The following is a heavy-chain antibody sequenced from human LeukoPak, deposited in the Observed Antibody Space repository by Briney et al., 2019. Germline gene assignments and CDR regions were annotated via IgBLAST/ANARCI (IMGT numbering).Heavy chain of an antibody. J-gene: IGHJ3*02. D-gene: IGHD1-26*01. CDR1: GFTFSSYW. CDR2: ISGSGGST. CDR3: ARDGDSGSYRWEAFDI. V-gene: IGHV3-23*01. Sequence: QTGGSLRLSCAASGFTFSSYWMSWVRQAPGKGLEWVSAISGSGGSTYYADSVKGRFTISRDTSKYTLYLHMNSLRAEDTAVYYCARDGDSGSYRWEAFDIWGQGTMVTVSS.